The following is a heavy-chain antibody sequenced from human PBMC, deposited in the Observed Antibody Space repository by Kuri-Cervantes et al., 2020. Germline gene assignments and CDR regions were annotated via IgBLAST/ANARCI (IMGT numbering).Heavy chain of an antibody. Sequence: GGSLRLSCAASGFTVSSNYMSWVRQAPGKGLEWVSVIYSGGSTYHADSVKGRFTISRDNSKNTLYLQMNSLKTGDTAVYYCTMGGSGAVVATTVDYWGQGTLVTVS. J-gene: IGHJ4*02. V-gene: IGHV3-53*01. D-gene: IGHD5-12*01. CDR3: TMGGSGAVVATTVDY. CDR1: GFTVSSNY. CDR2: IYSGGST.